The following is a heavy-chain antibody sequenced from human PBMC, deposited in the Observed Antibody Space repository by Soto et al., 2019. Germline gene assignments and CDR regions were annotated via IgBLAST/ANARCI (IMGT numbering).Heavy chain of an antibody. Sequence: EVQLVESGGGLVKPGGSLRLSCAASGFPFSAYALNWVRQAPGKGLEWVSSMSGGGNYVYYAGSVKGRSTSSRDNAKTSMLLKMNSPRVDDTAVDYSAWDGSAQRWPSAGFDPWGQGSLVTVSS. CDR2: MSGGGNYV. V-gene: IGHV3-21*02. CDR3: AWDGSAQRWPSAGFDP. CDR1: GFPFSAYA. D-gene: IGHD4-17*01. J-gene: IGHJ5*02.